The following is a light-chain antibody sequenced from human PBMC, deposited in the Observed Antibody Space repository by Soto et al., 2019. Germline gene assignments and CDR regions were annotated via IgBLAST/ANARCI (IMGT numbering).Light chain of an antibody. V-gene: IGLV1-40*01. CDR3: QSYDDSLGGHVI. CDR2: ANT. Sequence: QPVLTQPPSVSGAPGQRVTISCTGSSSYIGAGYDVHWYQQLPGTAPKLLIYANTNRPSGVPDRFSGSKSGTSASLAITGLQAKDEADYYCQSYDDSLGGHVIFGGGTKLTVL. J-gene: IGLJ2*01. CDR1: SSYIGAGYD.